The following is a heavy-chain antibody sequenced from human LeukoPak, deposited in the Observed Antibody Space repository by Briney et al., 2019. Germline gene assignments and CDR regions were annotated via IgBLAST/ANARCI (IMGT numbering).Heavy chain of an antibody. CDR2: IYYRGDI. CDR3: ATNKDWAEAD. J-gene: IGHJ4*02. D-gene: IGHD3/OR15-3a*01. V-gene: IGHV4-59*03. CDR1: DGSIRTYY. Sequence: PSETLSLTCSVSDGSIRTYYWSWIRHSPGQGLEWIGNIYYRGDINYNPSLKSRVIISIDTSKNQFSLKVTSLTAADTAVYYCATNKDWAEADWGQGTLVIVSS.